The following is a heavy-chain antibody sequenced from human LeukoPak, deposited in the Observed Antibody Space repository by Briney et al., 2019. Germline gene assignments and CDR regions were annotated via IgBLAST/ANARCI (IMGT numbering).Heavy chain of an antibody. Sequence: PSDTLSLTCSVSGGSINNNNYYWSWIRQPPGKGLEWIGEINHSGSTNYNPSLKSRVTISVDTSKNQFSLKLSSVTAADTAVYYCARGPRVDGLDYWGQGTLVTVSS. J-gene: IGHJ4*02. CDR2: INHSGST. CDR1: GGSINNNNYY. V-gene: IGHV4-39*07. D-gene: IGHD3-9*01. CDR3: ARGPRVDGLDY.